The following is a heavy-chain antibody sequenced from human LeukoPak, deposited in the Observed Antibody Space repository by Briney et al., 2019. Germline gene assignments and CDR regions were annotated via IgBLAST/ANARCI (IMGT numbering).Heavy chain of an antibody. D-gene: IGHD7-27*01. V-gene: IGHV4-59*11. CDR1: GASISSHY. CDR3: ANIEVGRFDH. J-gene: IGHJ5*02. CDR2: IYYRGST. Sequence: SETLSLTCTVSGASISSHYWCWIRQPPGTGLEWMGDIYYRGSTTYNPSLKRRGSISLDTSRNQFSLNLRSVTAADTAVYSCANIEVGRFDHWGQGTLVTVSS.